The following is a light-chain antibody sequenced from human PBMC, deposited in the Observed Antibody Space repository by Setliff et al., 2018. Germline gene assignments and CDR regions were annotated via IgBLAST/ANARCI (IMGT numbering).Light chain of an antibody. Sequence: QSVLTQPPSASGSPGQSVTISCTGTSSDVGGYNYVSWYQQHPGKAPKLMIYEVSKRPSGVPDRFSGSKSGNTASLTVSGLQAEDEADYYCISYAGSNNFPYVFGTGTKVTVL. V-gene: IGLV2-8*01. CDR2: EVS. CDR1: SSDVGGYNY. J-gene: IGLJ1*01. CDR3: ISYAGSNNFPYV.